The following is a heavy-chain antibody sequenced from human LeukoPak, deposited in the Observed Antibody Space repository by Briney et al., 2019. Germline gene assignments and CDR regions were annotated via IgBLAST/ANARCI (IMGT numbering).Heavy chain of an antibody. J-gene: IGHJ5*02. CDR3: VRALDWFDP. V-gene: IGHV4-38-2*02. CDR2: IYHSGST. CDR1: GYSISSGYY. Sequence: SETLSLTCTVSGYSISSGYYWGWIRQPPGKGLEWIGSIYHSGSTYYNPSLKSRVTISVDTSKNQFSLKLSSVTAADTAVYYCVRALDWFDPWGQGTLVTVSS.